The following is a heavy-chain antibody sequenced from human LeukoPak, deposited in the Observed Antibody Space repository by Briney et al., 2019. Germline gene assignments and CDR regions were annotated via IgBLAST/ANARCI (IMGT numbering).Heavy chain of an antibody. CDR1: GFTLSTYT. CDR2: ISDSGGTT. Sequence: GGSLRLSCAASGFTLSTYTMAWVRQPPGKGLEWVSAISDSGGTTYYADFVKGRFTISRDNPKNTLYLQMNSLRAEDTAVYYCAKEPYYYWGQGTLVTVSS. D-gene: IGHD3-10*01. J-gene: IGHJ4*02. CDR3: AKEPYYY. V-gene: IGHV3-23*01.